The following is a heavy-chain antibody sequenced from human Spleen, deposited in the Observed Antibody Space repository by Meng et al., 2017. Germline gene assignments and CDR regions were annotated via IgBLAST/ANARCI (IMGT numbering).Heavy chain of an antibody. V-gene: IGHV3-30*03. J-gene: IGHJ4*02. CDR2: ISYDGSNK. D-gene: IGHD3-16*01. CDR1: GFTFSSSW. Sequence: GESLKISCAASGFTFSSSWMDWVRQAPGKGLEWVAVISYDGSNKYYADSVKGRFTISRDNSKNTLYLQMNSLRAEDTAVYYCARSPIDKYDLSALPLDYWGQGTLVTVSS. CDR3: ARSPIDKYDLSALPLDY.